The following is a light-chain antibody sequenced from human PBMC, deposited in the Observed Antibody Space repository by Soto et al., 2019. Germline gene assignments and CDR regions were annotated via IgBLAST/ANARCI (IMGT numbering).Light chain of an antibody. J-gene: IGKJ2*01. CDR1: QSINTW. CDR3: QQYNDSFRYT. V-gene: IGKV1-5*03. Sequence: DIQMTQSPSTLSASVGDRVTITCRASQSINTWLAWYQQKPGTVPKLLIYEASTLESGVPSRFSGSRSGTEFTLTVSSLQTDDFATYYYQQYNDSFRYTFGQGTKVDIK. CDR2: EAS.